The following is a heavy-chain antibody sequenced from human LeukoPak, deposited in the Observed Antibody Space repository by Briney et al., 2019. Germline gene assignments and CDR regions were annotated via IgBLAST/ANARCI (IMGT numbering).Heavy chain of an antibody. D-gene: IGHD1-26*01. CDR1: GYTFTSYD. V-gene: IGHV1-8*01. J-gene: IGHJ5*02. Sequence: ASVKVSCKASGYTFTSYDINWVRQATGQGLEWMGWMNPNSGNTGYAQKFQGRVTMTRNTSISTAYMELSRLRSDDTAVYYCARDFGIVGATGWFDPWGQGTLVTVSS. CDR3: ARDFGIVGATGWFDP. CDR2: MNPNSGNT.